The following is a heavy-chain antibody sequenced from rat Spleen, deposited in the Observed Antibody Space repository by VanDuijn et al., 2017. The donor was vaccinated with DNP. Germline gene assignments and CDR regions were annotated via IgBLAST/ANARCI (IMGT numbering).Heavy chain of an antibody. CDR2: INSAGTT. CDR3: ARWDPTEGMGFAH. CDR1: GYSITSNYR. J-gene: IGHJ3*01. V-gene: IGHV3-3*01. Sequence: EVQLQESGPGLVKPPQSLSLTCSVTGYSITSNYRWNWIREFPGNKLEWMGYINSAGTTNNHPSLKRRISITRDTSKNQFFLQVNSVTSEDTATYYCARWDPTEGMGFAHWGQGTLVTVSS. D-gene: IGHD1-11*01.